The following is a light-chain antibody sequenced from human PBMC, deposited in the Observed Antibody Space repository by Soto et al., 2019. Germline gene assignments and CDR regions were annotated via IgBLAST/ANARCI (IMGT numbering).Light chain of an antibody. CDR2: QDD. V-gene: IGLV3-1*01. CDR1: KLGDRY. Sequence: SYELTQPPSVSVFPGQTASITCSGHKLGDRYASWYQQRPGQPPVLVMFQDDRRPSGIPDRFSGSNSGNTATLTISGTDTVDEADYYCQAWDKSSVIFGGGTQLTVL. CDR3: QAWDKSSVI. J-gene: IGLJ2*01.